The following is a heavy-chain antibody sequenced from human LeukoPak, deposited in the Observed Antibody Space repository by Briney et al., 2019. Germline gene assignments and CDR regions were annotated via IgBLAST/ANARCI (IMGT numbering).Heavy chain of an antibody. CDR1: GGSISSYY. J-gene: IGHJ4*02. CDR3: ARVGSSRQTNFDY. V-gene: IGHV4-59*01. CDR2: IYYSGST. D-gene: IGHD2-15*01. Sequence: PSETLSLTCTVSGGSISSYYWSWIRQPPGKGLEWIGYIYYSGSTNYNPSLKSRVTISVDTSKNQFSLKLSSVTAADTAVYYCARVGSSRQTNFDYWGQGTLVTVSS.